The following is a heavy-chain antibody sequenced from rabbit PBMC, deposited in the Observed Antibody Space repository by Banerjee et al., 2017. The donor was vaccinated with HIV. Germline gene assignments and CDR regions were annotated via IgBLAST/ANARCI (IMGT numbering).Heavy chain of an antibody. J-gene: IGHJ3*01. CDR2: IYAGKGST. CDR1: GFDFSSYY. CDR3: ARARSAGFNYATDFRLDL. Sequence: QLKETGGGLVQPGGSLTLSCKASGFDFSSYYMSWVRQAPGKGLEWIGIIYAGKGSTDYASWVNGRFTISSDNAQNTVTLQVTSLTAADTATYFCARARSAGFNYATDFRLDLWGPGTLVTVS. D-gene: IGHD6-1*01. V-gene: IGHV1S7*01.